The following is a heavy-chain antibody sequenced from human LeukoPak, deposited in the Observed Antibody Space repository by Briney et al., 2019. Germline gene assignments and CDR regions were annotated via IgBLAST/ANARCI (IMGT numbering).Heavy chain of an antibody. CDR3: ASITGTTALGD. V-gene: IGHV3-74*01. D-gene: IGHD1-20*01. J-gene: IGHJ4*02. CDR2: INTDGSST. Sequence: GGSLRLSCAASGFTFSSYWMHWVRQAPGKGLVWVSRINTDGSSTSYADSVKGRFTISRDNAKNTLYLQMNSLRAENTAVYYCASITGTTALGDWGQGTLVTVSS. CDR1: GFTFSSYW.